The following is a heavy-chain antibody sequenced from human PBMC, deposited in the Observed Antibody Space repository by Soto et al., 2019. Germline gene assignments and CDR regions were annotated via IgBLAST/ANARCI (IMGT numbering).Heavy chain of an antibody. V-gene: IGHV1-69*01. CDR2: IIPIFGTA. CDR3: ARGASAVAGTWYFDL. Sequence: QVQLVQSGAEVKKPGSSVKVSCKASGGTFSSYAISWVRQAPGQGLEWMGGIIPIFGTANYAQKFQGRVTITADESTSTAYMELSSLRAEDTAVYYWARGASAVAGTWYFDLWGRGPLVTASS. CDR1: GGTFSSYA. J-gene: IGHJ2*01. D-gene: IGHD6-19*01.